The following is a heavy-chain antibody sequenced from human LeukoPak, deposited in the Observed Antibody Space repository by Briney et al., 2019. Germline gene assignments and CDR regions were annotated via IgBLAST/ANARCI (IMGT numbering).Heavy chain of an antibody. Sequence: SGGSLRLSCAASGFTFSSYVMSWVRQAPGKGLEWVSAISGSGATTYYADSVKGRFTISRDNSKNTLYLRMNSLRAEDTAVYYCAKRVSGTTFYWGQGTLVTVSS. CDR3: AKRVSGTTFY. CDR1: GFTFSSYV. CDR2: ISGSGATT. J-gene: IGHJ4*02. D-gene: IGHD1-1*01. V-gene: IGHV3-23*01.